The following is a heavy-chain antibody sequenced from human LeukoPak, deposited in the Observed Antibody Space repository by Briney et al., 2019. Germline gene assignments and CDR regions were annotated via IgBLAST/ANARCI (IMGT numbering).Heavy chain of an antibody. CDR3: ATEGKMVRGVYTDY. CDR1: GYTLTELS. J-gene: IGHJ4*02. Sequence: ASVRVSCKVSGYTLTELSMHWVRQAPGKGLEWMGRFDPEDGETIYAQKFQGRVTMTADTSTDTVYMELSSLRSEDTAVYYCATEGKMVRGVYTDYWGQGTLVTVSS. CDR2: FDPEDGET. D-gene: IGHD3-10*01. V-gene: IGHV1-24*01.